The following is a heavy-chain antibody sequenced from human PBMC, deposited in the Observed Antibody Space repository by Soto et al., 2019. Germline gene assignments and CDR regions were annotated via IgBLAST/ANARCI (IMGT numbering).Heavy chain of an antibody. CDR2: IYHSGST. CDR3: ARGCFGGRGYYFDY. CDR1: GGSISSSDW. D-gene: IGHD2-15*01. J-gene: IGHJ4*02. V-gene: IGHV4-4*02. Sequence: SETLSLTCAVSGGSISSSDWWCWVRQPPGKGLEWIGEIYHSGSTNYNPSLMSRVTISVDKSKNQFSLKLSSVTAADTAVYYCARGCFGGRGYYFDYWGQGTLVSVSS.